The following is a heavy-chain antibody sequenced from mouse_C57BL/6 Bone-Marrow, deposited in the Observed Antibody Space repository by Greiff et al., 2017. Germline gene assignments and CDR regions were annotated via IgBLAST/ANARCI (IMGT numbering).Heavy chain of an antibody. D-gene: IGHD2-4*01. J-gene: IGHJ2*01. CDR1: GYSITSGYY. CDR2: ISYDGSN. CDR3: ATFYYDYDGVFDY. Sequence: EVKLQESGPGLVKPSQSLSLTCSVTGYSITSGYYWNWIRQFPGNKLEWMGYISYDGSNNYNPSLKNRISITRETSKNQFFLKLNSVTTEDTATYYCATFYYDYDGVFDYWGQGTTLTVSS. V-gene: IGHV3-6*01.